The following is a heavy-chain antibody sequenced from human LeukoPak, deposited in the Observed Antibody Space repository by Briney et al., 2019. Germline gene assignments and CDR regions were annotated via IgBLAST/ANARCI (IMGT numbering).Heavy chain of an antibody. CDR3: AKGDRSSRHRGSFDY. V-gene: IGHV3-9*02. Sequence: GGSLRLSSSASGVISFDYCTRWGRHAPGGGREWGSGSDCSSGSIGYVDSVKGRFTISRDNDKNSLYLQMNSLRAKDVALYYCAKGDRSSRHRGSFDYWGQGTLVTASS. CDR1: GVISFDYC. CDR2: SDCSSGSI. D-gene: IGHD3-16*01. J-gene: IGHJ4*02.